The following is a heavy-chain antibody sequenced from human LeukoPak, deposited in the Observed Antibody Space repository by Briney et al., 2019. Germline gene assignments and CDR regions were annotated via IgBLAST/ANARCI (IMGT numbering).Heavy chain of an antibody. D-gene: IGHD4-17*01. CDR2: IYPNSGDT. CDR3: ATPTDDYGDYVPVY. V-gene: IGHV1-2*02. CDR1: GYTFTGYY. Sequence: GASVKVSCKTSGYTFTGYYMHWVRQAPGQGLEWMGWIYPNSGDTNYAQRFQGRVTMTRDTSISTAYMELNRLRSDDTAVYYCATPTDDYGDYVPVYWGQGTLVTVSS. J-gene: IGHJ4*02.